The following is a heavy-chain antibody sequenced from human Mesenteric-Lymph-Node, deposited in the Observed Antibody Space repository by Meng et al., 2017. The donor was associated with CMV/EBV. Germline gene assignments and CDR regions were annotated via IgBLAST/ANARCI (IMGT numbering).Heavy chain of an antibody. CDR1: SGSISSSSYY. CDR3: ARGRAREYCSGGSCYSSAD. V-gene: IGHV4-39*07. D-gene: IGHD2-15*01. Sequence: SETLSLTCTVSSGSISSSSYYWGWIRQPPGKGLEWIGNIFYSGNTYYNPSLKSRVTISVDTSKNQFSLKLSSVTAADTAVYYCARGRAREYCSGGSCYSSADWGQGTLVTVSS. CDR2: IFYSGNT. J-gene: IGHJ4*02.